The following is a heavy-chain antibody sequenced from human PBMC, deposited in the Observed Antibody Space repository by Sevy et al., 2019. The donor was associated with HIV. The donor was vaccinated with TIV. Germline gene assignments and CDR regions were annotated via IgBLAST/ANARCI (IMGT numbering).Heavy chain of an antibody. Sequence: GESLKISCKGSGYSFTSYWISWVRQMSGKGLEWMGRIDPSDSYTNYSPSFQGHVTISADKSISTAYLQWSSLKASDTAMYYCARQSSGWYTHNDYWGQGTLVTVSS. CDR1: GYSFTSYW. D-gene: IGHD6-19*01. CDR2: IDPSDSYT. J-gene: IGHJ4*02. CDR3: ARQSSGWYTHNDY. V-gene: IGHV5-10-1*01.